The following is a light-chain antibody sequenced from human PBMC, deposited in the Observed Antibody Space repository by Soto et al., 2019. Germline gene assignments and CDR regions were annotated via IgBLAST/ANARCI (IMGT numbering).Light chain of an antibody. V-gene: IGLV1-51*01. CDR3: GTWDSSLSGFV. J-gene: IGLJ1*01. CDR2: EKN. CDR1: SSNIGNYY. Sequence: QSLLTQPPPGSAAPGQKGPISRSGSSSNIGNYYVSWYQQLPEKAHKLLIYEKNIRPSGIPDRFSGSKSGTSATLGITGLQTGDEADYYCGTWDSSLSGFVFGIGTKVTGL.